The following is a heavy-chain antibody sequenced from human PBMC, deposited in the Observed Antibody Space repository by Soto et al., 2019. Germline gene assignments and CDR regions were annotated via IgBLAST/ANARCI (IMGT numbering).Heavy chain of an antibody. CDR2: INPSGGST. CDR3: ARDWNYYDSSGYPTDAFDI. D-gene: IGHD3-22*01. CDR1: GYTFTSYY. J-gene: IGHJ3*02. V-gene: IGHV1-46*01. Sequence: ASVKVSCKASGYTFTSYYMHWVRQAPGQVLEWMGIINPSGGSTSYAQKFQGRVTMTRDTSTSTAYMELRSLRSDDTAVYYCARDWNYYDSSGYPTDAFDIWGQGTMVTVSS.